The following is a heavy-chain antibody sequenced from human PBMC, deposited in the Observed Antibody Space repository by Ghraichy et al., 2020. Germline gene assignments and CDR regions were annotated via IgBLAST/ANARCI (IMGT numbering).Heavy chain of an antibody. J-gene: IGHJ4*02. CDR2: IYYSGST. CDR1: GGSISSSSYY. D-gene: IGHD2-15*01. CDR3: ARQPSDCSGASCYPSPVDY. V-gene: IGHV4-39*01. Sequence: SQTLSLTCTVSGGSISSSSYYWGWIRQPPGKGLEWIGSIYYSGSTYYNPSLKSRVTISVDTSKNQFSLKLSSVTAADTAVFYCARQPSDCSGASCYPSPVDYWGQGTLVTVSS.